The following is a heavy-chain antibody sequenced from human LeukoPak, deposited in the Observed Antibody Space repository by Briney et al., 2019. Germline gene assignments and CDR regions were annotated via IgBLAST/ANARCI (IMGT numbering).Heavy chain of an antibody. Sequence: SETLSLTCAVYGGSFSGYYWSWIRQPPGKGLKRIGEINHSGSTNYNPSLKSRVTISVDTSKNQFSLKLSSVTAADTAVYYCARGRKKYYYGSGSFDYWGQGTLVTVSS. CDR3: ARGRKKYYYGSGSFDY. J-gene: IGHJ4*02. CDR2: INHSGST. D-gene: IGHD3-10*01. CDR1: GGSFSGYY. V-gene: IGHV4-34*01.